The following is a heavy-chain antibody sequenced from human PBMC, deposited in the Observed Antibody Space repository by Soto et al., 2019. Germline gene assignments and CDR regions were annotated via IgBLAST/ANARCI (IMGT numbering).Heavy chain of an antibody. D-gene: IGHD2-15*01. V-gene: IGHV6-1*01. CDR1: GDSVSSNSAA. J-gene: IGHJ1*01. CDR2: TYYRSKWYN. Sequence: SQTLSLTCAISGDSVSSNSAAWNWIRQSPSRGLEWLGRTYYRSKWYNDYAVSVKSRITINPDTSKNQFSLQLNSVTPEDTAVYYCARASLGYCSGGSRYFKYFQHWGQGTLVTVSS. CDR3: ARASLGYCSGGSRYFKYFQH.